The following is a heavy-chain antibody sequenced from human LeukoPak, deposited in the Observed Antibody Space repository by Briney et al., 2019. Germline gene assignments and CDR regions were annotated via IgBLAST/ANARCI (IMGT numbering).Heavy chain of an antibody. CDR1: GGSISSGGYS. CDR3: AREAGPYYFDY. CDR2: IYHSGST. J-gene: IGHJ4*02. D-gene: IGHD6-19*01. V-gene: IGHV4-30-2*01. Sequence: TLSLTCAVSGGSISSGGYSWSWIRQPPGKGLEWIGYIYHSGSTYYNPSLKSRVTISVDRSKNQFSLKLSSVTAADTAVYYCAREAGPYYFDYWGQGTLVTVSS.